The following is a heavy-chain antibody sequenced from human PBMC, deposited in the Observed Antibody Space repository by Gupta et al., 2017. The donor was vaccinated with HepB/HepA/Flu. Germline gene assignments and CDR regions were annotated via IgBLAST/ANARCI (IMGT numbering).Heavy chain of an antibody. CDR3: ARRLVRANNAFDI. J-gene: IGHJ3*02. Sequence: EVQLLESGGGLVQPGGPQRLSCAASGFTFSSYVMSWVRQAPGKGLEWVSGISDSGDRTYYADSVKGRFTVFRDNSKNTLYLQMNSLRVDDTAVYYCARRLVRANNAFDIWGQGTLVTVSS. CDR1: GFTFSSYV. D-gene: IGHD1-26*01. V-gene: IGHV3-23*01. CDR2: ISDSGDRT.